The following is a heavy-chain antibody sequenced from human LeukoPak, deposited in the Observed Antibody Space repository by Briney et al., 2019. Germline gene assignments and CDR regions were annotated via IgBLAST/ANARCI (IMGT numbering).Heavy chain of an antibody. CDR1: GFTFSNYP. Sequence: GGSLRLSCAASGFTFSNYPMSWVRQAPGKGLEWVAAISMSGGSKYYADSVKGRFTISRDNSKNTLYLQMNSLRAEDTAVYYCAKDYPYSSSWYGYYFDYWGQGTLVTVSS. CDR2: ISMSGGSK. D-gene: IGHD6-13*01. CDR3: AKDYPYSSSWYGYYFDY. V-gene: IGHV3-23*01. J-gene: IGHJ4*02.